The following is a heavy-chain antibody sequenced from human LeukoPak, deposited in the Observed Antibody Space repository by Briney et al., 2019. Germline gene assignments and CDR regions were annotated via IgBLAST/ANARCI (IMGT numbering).Heavy chain of an antibody. J-gene: IGHJ5*02. D-gene: IGHD3-3*01. CDR1: GGSFRGSSYY. CDR3: AGSSGVVIHNWFDP. Sequence: PSETLSLTCTVSGGSFRGSSYYWVWIRQPPGKELEWIGTIYYSGSTYYNPSLKSRVTISADSSNNTLPVKVGPVTAADTAVYCCAGSSGVVIHNWFDPWGQGTLVTVSS. V-gene: IGHV4-39*01. CDR2: IYYSGST.